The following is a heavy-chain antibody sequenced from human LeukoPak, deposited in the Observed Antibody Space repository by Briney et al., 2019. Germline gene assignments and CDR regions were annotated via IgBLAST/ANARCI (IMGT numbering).Heavy chain of an antibody. V-gene: IGHV3-30*02. Sequence: GGSLRLSCAASGFTFSSYGMHWVRQAPGKGLEWVAYIRNDGSNKYYADSVKGRFTISRDNSKNSLYLQMNSLRAEDTAVYYCAKDQDILTGYSRGYCDYWGQGTMVTVSS. CDR1: GFTFSSYG. CDR2: IRNDGSNK. CDR3: AKDQDILTGYSRGYCDY. D-gene: IGHD3-9*01. J-gene: IGHJ4*02.